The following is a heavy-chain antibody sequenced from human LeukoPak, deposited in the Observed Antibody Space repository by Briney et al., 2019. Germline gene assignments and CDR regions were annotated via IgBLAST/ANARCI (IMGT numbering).Heavy chain of an antibody. D-gene: IGHD6-13*01. CDR3: ARATYSSSWFRHYYYYGMDV. CDR2: INWDGGSK. CDR1: GFAFDDYG. V-gene: IGHV3-20*04. Sequence: GGSLRLPCAASGFAFDDYGMSWVRQVPGRGLQWVSGINWDGGSKGYADSVKGRFFISRDNAKNSLYLQMNSLRAEDTAFYYCARATYSSSWFRHYYYYGMDVWGQGTTVTVSS. J-gene: IGHJ6*02.